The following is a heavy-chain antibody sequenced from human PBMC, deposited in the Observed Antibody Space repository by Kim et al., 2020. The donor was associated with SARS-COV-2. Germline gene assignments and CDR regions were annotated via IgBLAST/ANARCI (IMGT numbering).Heavy chain of an antibody. J-gene: IGHJ4*02. CDR3: ARKPSGEERYFDH. V-gene: IGHV3-11*03. Sequence: DADCVRVRSAVSRDNARNSVYLQMESLRAEDTAIYYCARKPSGEERYFDHWGQGTLVTVSS. D-gene: IGHD4-17*01.